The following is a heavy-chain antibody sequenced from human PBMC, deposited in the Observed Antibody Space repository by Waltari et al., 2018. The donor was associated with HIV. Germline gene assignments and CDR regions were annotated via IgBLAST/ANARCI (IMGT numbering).Heavy chain of an antibody. CDR1: AGSISSTSYY. D-gene: IGHD2-2*01. Sequence: QLQLQESGPGLVKPSETLSLTCTVPAGSISSTSYYWGWTRQPPGKGLQWIGSIYYSGNTYYNPSLKSRVTISVDTSKNQFSLKLGSVTAADTAVYYCARSYCSSTSCYAVGALDIWGQGTMVTVSA. V-gene: IGHV4-39*01. J-gene: IGHJ3*02. CDR3: ARSYCSSTSCYAVGALDI. CDR2: IYYSGNT.